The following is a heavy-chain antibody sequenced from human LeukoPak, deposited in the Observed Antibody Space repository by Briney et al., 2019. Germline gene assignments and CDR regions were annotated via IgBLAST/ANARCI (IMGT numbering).Heavy chain of an antibody. CDR2: ISAYNGNT. V-gene: IGHV1-18*01. J-gene: IGHJ5*02. CDR1: GYTFTSYG. CDR3: ARGPHIRTYDRDNWFDP. Sequence: GASVKVSCKASGYTFTSYGISWVRQAPGQGLEWMGWISAYNGNTNYAQKLQGRVTMTTDTSTSTAYMELRSLRSEDTAVYYCARGPHIRTYDRDNWFDPWGQGTLVTVSS. D-gene: IGHD3-3*01.